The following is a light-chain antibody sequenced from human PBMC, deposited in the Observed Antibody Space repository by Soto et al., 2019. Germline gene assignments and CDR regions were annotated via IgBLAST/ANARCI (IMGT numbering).Light chain of an antibody. CDR3: QTWGTGIHV. CDR2: LNNDGTH. Sequence: QPVLTQSPSASASLGASVNLTCTLSSGHTSYPIAWHQQQPDKGPRYLMKLNNDGTHFKGDGIPDRFSGSSSGAERYLTISRLQSGDEADYYCQTWGTGIHVFGTGTKLTVL. V-gene: IGLV4-69*01. CDR1: SGHTSYP. J-gene: IGLJ1*01.